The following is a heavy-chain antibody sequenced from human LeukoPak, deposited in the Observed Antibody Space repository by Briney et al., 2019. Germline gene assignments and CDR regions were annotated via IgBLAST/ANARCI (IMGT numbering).Heavy chain of an antibody. CDR2: INPNSGGT. CDR1: GYTFTSYY. V-gene: IGHV1-2*02. CDR3: AIHLPKYYYDSSGYLDY. Sequence: ASVKVSCKASGYTFTSYYMHWVRQAPGQGLEWMGWINPNSGGTNYAQKFQGRVTMTRDTSISTAYMELSRLRSDDTAVYYCAIHLPKYYYDSSGYLDYWGQGTLVTVSS. J-gene: IGHJ4*02. D-gene: IGHD3-22*01.